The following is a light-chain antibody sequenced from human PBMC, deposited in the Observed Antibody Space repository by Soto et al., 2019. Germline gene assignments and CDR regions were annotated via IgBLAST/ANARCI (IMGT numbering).Light chain of an antibody. CDR1: QSVSSSY. CDR2: GAS. V-gene: IGKV3-20*01. CDR3: QQYGSSAMYT. J-gene: IGKJ2*01. Sequence: EIVLTQSPGTLSLSPGERATLSCRASQSVSSSYLAWYQQKPGQAPRLLIYGASSRATGIPDRFSGSGSGTDFTLISSRLEPEYFAVYYCQQYGSSAMYTFGQGTKLEIK.